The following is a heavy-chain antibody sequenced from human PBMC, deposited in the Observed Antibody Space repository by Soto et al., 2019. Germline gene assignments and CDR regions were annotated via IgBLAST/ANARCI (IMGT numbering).Heavy chain of an antibody. CDR2: IYHSGTS. CDR3: ARGRLVPAVNFDY. D-gene: IGHD2-2*01. V-gene: IGHV4-34*01. Sequence: SETLSLTCAVYGGSFSGYYWSWIRQPPGKGLEWIGYIYHSGTSFYNPSLKSRVTISVDGSKNQFSLKVNSVTAADTAVYYCARGRLVPAVNFDYWGLGTLVTVSS. J-gene: IGHJ4*02. CDR1: GGSFSGYY.